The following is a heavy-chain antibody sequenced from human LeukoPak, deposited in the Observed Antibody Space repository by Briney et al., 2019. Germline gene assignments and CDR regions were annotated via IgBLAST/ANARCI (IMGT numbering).Heavy chain of an antibody. J-gene: IGHJ3*02. CDR1: GGSISSYY. D-gene: IGHD3-16*02. CDR2: IYYSGST. Sequence: PSETLSLTCTVSGGSISSYYWSWIRQPPGKGLEWIGYIYYSGSTNYNPSLKSRVTISVDTSKNQFSLKLSSVTAADTAVYYCARNTRYDYVWGSYPQGDAFDIWGQGTMVTVSS. CDR3: ARNTRYDYVWGSYPQGDAFDI. V-gene: IGHV4-59*08.